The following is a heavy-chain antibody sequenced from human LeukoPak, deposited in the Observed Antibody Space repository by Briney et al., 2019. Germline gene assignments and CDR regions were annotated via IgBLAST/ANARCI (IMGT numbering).Heavy chain of an antibody. Sequence: SETLSLTCTVSGGSISSYYWSWIRQPAGKGLEWIGHIYTTGSTNYNPSLKSRVTMSIDTSKNQFSLKLSSVTAADTAVYYCARAGYYYATREYYFDYWGQGTLVTVSS. CDR3: ARAGYYYATREYYFDY. V-gene: IGHV4-4*07. J-gene: IGHJ4*02. D-gene: IGHD3-10*01. CDR1: GGSISSYY. CDR2: IYTTGST.